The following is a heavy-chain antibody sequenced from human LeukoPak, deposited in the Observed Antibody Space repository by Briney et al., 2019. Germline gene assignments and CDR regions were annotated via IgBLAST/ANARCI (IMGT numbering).Heavy chain of an antibody. V-gene: IGHV4-30-4*01. Sequence: SQTLSLTCTVSGGSISSGDYYWSWIRQPPGKGLEWIGYIYYSGSTYYNPSLKSRVTISVDTSKNQFSLKLSSVTAADTAVYCCAREGGGYYDSSGYAFDYWGQGTLVTVSS. D-gene: IGHD3-22*01. CDR2: IYYSGST. CDR3: AREGGGYYDSSGYAFDY. CDR1: GGSISSGDYY. J-gene: IGHJ4*02.